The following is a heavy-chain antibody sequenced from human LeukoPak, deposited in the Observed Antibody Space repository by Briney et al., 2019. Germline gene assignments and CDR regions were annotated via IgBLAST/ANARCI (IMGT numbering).Heavy chain of an antibody. J-gene: IGHJ6*02. CDR3: ARGYALDV. V-gene: IGHV1-8*01. CDR1: GDTLTNYD. CDR2: VNLNSGNT. Sequence: ASVKVSCKASGDTLTNYDINWVRQATGQGLEWMGWVNLNSGNTGYAQKFQGRLTMTRNTSTTTAYMELSSLRSEDTAVYYCARGYALDVWGQGNTVTVSS.